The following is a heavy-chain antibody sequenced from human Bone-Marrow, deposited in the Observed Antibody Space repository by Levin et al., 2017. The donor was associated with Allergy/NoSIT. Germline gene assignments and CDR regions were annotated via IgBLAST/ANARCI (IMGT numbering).Heavy chain of an antibody. D-gene: IGHD4-17*01. CDR2: IYHGVRT. CDR3: ARDPLDYGTNSGNY. Sequence: SETLSLTCTVSGGSISSSTWWSWVRQPPGKGLEWLGEIYHGVRTNYNPSLRSRVTMSVDKSQNQFSLNLNSVTAADTAVYYCARDPLDYGTNSGNYWGQGTLVTVSS. V-gene: IGHV4-4*02. CDR1: GGSISSSTW. J-gene: IGHJ4*02.